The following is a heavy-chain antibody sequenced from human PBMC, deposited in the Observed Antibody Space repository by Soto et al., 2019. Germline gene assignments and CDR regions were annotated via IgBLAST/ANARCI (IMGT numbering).Heavy chain of an antibody. CDR2: IYHSGRT. Sequence: SETLSLTCSVSGGSISDYYWSWIRQPPGQGLEWIGYIYHSGRTNYNPSLRSRVTISVDTSKTQFSLKLSSVTAADTAVYLCARNKYSSSRRRGSFDPWGPGTLVTVSS. D-gene: IGHD6-6*01. V-gene: IGHV4-59*01. CDR1: GGSISDYY. J-gene: IGHJ5*02. CDR3: ARNKYSSSRRRGSFDP.